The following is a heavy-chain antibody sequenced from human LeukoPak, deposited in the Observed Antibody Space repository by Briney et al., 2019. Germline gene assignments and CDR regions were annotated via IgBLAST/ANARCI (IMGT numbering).Heavy chain of an antibody. CDR1: GGSISSYY. D-gene: IGHD3-3*01. CDR2: IYSSGST. J-gene: IGHJ4*02. V-gene: IGHV4-4*07. Sequence: PSETLSLTCTVSGGSISSYYWSWIRQPAGEGLQWIGRIYSSGSTNYNPSLKSRVTMSVDTSKNQFSLKLSSVTAAGTAVYYCARLGSTYYEYYFDYWGQGTLVTVSS. CDR3: ARLGSTYYEYYFDY.